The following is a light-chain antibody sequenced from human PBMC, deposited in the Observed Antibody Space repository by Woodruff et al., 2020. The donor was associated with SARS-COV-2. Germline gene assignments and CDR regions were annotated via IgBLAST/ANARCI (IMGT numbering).Light chain of an antibody. V-gene: IGLV3-1*01. CDR3: QAWDSDSASVV. Sequence: SGISERFSASNFGTTATLTISGTQAEDEAEYYCQAWDSDSASVVFGGGTKLTVL. J-gene: IGLJ2*01.